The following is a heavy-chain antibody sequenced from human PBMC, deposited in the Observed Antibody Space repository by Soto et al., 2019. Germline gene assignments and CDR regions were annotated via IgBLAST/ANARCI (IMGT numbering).Heavy chain of an antibody. D-gene: IGHD1-7*01. V-gene: IGHV1-18*01. Sequence: GASVKVSCKAFGYTFFSYGISWVRQAPGQGLEWMGWISAYNGNTNYAQKLQGRVTMTTDTSTSTAYMELSSVTAADTAVYYCARALWDWNYYHWGQGTLVTVSS. J-gene: IGHJ4*02. CDR2: ISAYNGNT. CDR1: GYTFFSYG. CDR3: ARALWDWNYYH.